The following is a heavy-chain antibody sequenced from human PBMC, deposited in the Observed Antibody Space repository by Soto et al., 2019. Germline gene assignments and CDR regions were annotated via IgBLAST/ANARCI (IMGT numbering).Heavy chain of an antibody. Sequence: AASVKVSCKASGYTFTSYCMHWVRQAPGQGLEWMGIINPRDSSTNFAQKFQGRVSMTRDTSTSTAYMELSSLRSEDTAVYYCAIHIRFLEWAKIDYWGQGTLVTVSS. CDR2: INPRDSST. CDR3: AIHIRFLEWAKIDY. V-gene: IGHV1-46*01. J-gene: IGHJ4*01. CDR1: GYTFTSYC. D-gene: IGHD3-3*01.